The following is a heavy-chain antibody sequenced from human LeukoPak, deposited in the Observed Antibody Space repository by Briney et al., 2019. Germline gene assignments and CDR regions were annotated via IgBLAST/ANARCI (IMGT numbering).Heavy chain of an antibody. D-gene: IGHD5-18*01. CDR1: GFTIISYA. CDR3: AKEDTAMVRVYFDY. V-gene: IGHV3-30*18. J-gene: IGHJ4*02. CDR2: ISYDGSNK. Sequence: GGSLRLSCEASGFTIISYAMSWVRQAPGKGLEWVAVISYDGSNKYYADSVKGRFTISRDNSKNTLYLQMNSLRAEDTAVYYCAKEDTAMVRVYFDYWGQGTLVTVSS.